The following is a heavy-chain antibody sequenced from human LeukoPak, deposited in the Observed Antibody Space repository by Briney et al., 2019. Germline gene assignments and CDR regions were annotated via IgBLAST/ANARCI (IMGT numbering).Heavy chain of an antibody. Sequence: GGSLRLSCAASGFTFDDYAMHWVRHSPGRGLEWVARINGEGSRISYADSVRGRFTISRDNAKNTAYLQMNSLRAEDTALYYCARDPGYYYYGMDVWGQGTTVVVSS. CDR3: ARDPGYYYYGMDV. J-gene: IGHJ6*02. V-gene: IGHV3-74*01. CDR2: INGEGSRI. CDR1: GFTFDDYA.